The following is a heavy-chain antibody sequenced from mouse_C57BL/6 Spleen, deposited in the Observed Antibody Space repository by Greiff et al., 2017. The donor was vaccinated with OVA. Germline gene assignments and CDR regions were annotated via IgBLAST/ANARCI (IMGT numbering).Heavy chain of an antibody. J-gene: IGHJ4*01. Sequence: VKLQESGAELVKPGASVKISCKASGYTFTDYYINWVKQRPVQGLEWIGKIVPGSGSTYYNEKFKGKATLTADKSSSTAYMQLSSLTSEDSAVYFCARDIRWLAPYAMDYWGQGTSVTVSS. CDR3: ARDIRWLAPYAMDY. CDR1: GYTFTDYY. D-gene: IGHD2-3*01. V-gene: IGHV1-77*01. CDR2: IVPGSGST.